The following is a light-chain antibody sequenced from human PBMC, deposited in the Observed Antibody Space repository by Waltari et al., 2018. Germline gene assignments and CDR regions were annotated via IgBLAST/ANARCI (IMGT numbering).Light chain of an antibody. Sequence: DIQMTQSPSSLSASVGDRVTISCRASQDINMFLNWYQQKPGKAPKLLIYDASDLKRGVPSRFSGSGSGTDFTVTISSLQPEDVATYYCQQYDNLPLTFGQGARLEIK. CDR1: QDINMF. CDR3: QQYDNLPLT. V-gene: IGKV1-33*01. CDR2: DAS. J-gene: IGKJ5*01.